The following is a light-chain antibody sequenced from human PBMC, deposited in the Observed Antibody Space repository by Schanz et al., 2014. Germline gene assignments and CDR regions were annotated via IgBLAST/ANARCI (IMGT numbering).Light chain of an antibody. CDR2: SDN. CDR1: TSNIGSHT. V-gene: IGLV1-44*01. CDR3: ATWDDSLYVV. Sequence: QSVLTQPPSASGTPGQRATISCSGSTSNIGSHTVSWYQHLPGTAPKLFIYSDNQRPSGVPDRFSGSKSGTSASLAISGLQSEDEADYFCATWDDSLYVVFGGGTKLTVL. J-gene: IGLJ3*02.